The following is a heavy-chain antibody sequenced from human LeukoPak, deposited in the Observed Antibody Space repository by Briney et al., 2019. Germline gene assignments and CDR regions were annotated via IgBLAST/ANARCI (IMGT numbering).Heavy chain of an antibody. J-gene: IGHJ4*02. CDR2: INWNVGST. D-gene: IGHD3-22*01. CDR3: ARAKYYYDSSGYCD. V-gene: IGHV3-20*04. CDR1: GFTFDDYG. Sequence: PGGSLRLSCAASGFTFDDYGMSWVRQVPGKGLEWVSCINWNVGSTGYADSVKGRFTISRDNAKNSLYLQMNSLRAEDTAVYYCARAKYYYDSSGYCDWGQGTLVTVSS.